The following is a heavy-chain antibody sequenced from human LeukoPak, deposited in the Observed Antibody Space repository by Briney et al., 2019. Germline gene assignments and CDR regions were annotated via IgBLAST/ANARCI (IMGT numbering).Heavy chain of an antibody. V-gene: IGHV3-48*03. D-gene: IGHD4-17*01. J-gene: IGHJ4*02. CDR2: ISSSGSTI. CDR3: ARDLFMTTVTTRDY. CDR1: GFTSSSYE. Sequence: GGSLRLSCAASGFTSSSYEMNWVRQAPGKGLEWVSYISSSGSTIYYADSVKGRFTISRDNAKNSLYLQMNSLRAEDTAVYYCARDLFMTTVTTRDYWGQGTLVTVSS.